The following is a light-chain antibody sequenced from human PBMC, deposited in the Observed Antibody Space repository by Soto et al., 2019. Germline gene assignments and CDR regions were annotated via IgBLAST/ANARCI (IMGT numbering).Light chain of an antibody. Sequence: VLTQSPGTLSLSPGERATLSCRASQTGRNNYLAWYQQKPGQAPRLLLYDASSRATGIPYRFSGGGSGTAYTLTISRLEPEDFAVYYWQQFSSYPLTFGGGTKVDIK. J-gene: IGKJ4*01. CDR2: DAS. CDR3: QQFSSYPLT. V-gene: IGKV3-20*01. CDR1: QTGRNNY.